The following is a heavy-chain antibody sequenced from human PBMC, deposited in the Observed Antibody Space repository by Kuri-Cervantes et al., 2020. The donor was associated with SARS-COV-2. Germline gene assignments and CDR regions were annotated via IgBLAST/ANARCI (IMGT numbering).Heavy chain of an antibody. V-gene: IGHV3-23*01. D-gene: IGHD3-22*01. J-gene: IGHJ4*02. Sequence: ETLSLTCAASGFTFSSYAMSWVRQAPGKGLECVSTISGSGGSTYYADSVKGRFTISRDNSKITLYLQMNSMRADDTAVYYCAKGTRSSGYYCGLDFWGQGTLVTVSS. CDR3: AKGTRSSGYYCGLDF. CDR2: ISGSGGST. CDR1: GFTFSSYA.